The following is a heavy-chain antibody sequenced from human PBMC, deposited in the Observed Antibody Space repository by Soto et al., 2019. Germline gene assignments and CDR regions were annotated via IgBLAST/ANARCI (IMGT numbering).Heavy chain of an antibody. Sequence: PPETLSLTCTVSGGSVSGGTYYWVCIRQPPGKGLEYIGYIYNSGTTNYNPSLKGRLTISVDTSKNQFSLKLNSVTAADTAVYYCMGREAYCGGDCNFDYWGQGTLVTVSS. V-gene: IGHV4-61*01. D-gene: IGHD2-21*02. CDR3: MGREAYCGGDCNFDY. J-gene: IGHJ4*02. CDR2: IYNSGTT. CDR1: GGSVSGGTYY.